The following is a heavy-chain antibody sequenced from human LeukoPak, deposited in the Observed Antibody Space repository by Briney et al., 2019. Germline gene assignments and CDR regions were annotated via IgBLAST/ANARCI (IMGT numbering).Heavy chain of an antibody. J-gene: IGHJ4*02. CDR1: GGSISSSSYY. D-gene: IGHD5-12*01. Sequence: SETLSLTCTVSGGSISSSSYYWGWIRQPPGKGLEWIGYIYYSGSTYYNPSLKSRVTISVDTSKNQFSLKLSSVTAADTAVYYCARGSPYSGYANYWGQGTLVTVSS. CDR2: IYYSGST. CDR3: ARGSPYSGYANY. V-gene: IGHV4-31*03.